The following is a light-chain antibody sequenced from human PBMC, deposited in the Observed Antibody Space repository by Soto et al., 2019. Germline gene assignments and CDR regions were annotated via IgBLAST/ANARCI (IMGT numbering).Light chain of an antibody. V-gene: IGKV3-11*01. J-gene: IGKJ4*01. CDR3: QQRSSWPRT. CDR1: QSVNNY. CDR2: DAS. Sequence: EIVLTQSPATLSLSPGERATLSCRASQSVNNYLVWYQQKPGQAPRLLIYDASNRATGIPARFSGSGSGTDFTLTISSLEPEDFAVYYCQQRSSWPRTFGGGTKVEIK.